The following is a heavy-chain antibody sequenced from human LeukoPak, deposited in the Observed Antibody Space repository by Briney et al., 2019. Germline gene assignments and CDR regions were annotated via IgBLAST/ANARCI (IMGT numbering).Heavy chain of an antibody. D-gene: IGHD1-1*01. V-gene: IGHV3-21*01. J-gene: IGHJ6*02. CDR1: GFTFSTYW. Sequence: GGSLRLSCAASGFTFSTYWMHWVRQAPGKGLEWVSSISSSSSDISYADSVKGRFAISRDNAKNFVYVQMSSLRAEDTAVYFCAREMNDRELDFFYGMDVWGQGTTVTVSS. CDR2: ISSSSSDI. CDR3: AREMNDRELDFFYGMDV.